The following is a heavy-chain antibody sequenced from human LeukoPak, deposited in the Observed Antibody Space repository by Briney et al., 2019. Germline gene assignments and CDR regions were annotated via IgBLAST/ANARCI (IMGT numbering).Heavy chain of an antibody. CDR3: SHRRASYDFHGLDV. V-gene: IGHV2-5*01. CDR1: GFSLTTNGVG. Sequence: ESGPTLVNPTQTLTLTCTFSGFSLTTNGVGVSWIRQPPGKALQWLAVIYFNGDKRYSPSLNGRLTITKDTSTDQVVLTMTNMDPVDTATYYCSHRRASYDFHGLDVWGPGTTVTVSS. CDR2: IYFNGDK. J-gene: IGHJ6*02.